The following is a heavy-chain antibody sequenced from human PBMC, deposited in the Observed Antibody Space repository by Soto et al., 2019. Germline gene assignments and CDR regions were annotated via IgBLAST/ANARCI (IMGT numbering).Heavy chain of an antibody. D-gene: IGHD2-15*01. Sequence: GGSLRLSCAASGFNFSSYVMHWVRQAPGKGLEWVAVKWYDGGNKYYADSVKVRFTISRDNSKNTLYLQMNSLRAEDTAVYYCAKDRGYCSGGSCPYYYYGMDVWGQGTTVTVSS. V-gene: IGHV3-30*02. CDR1: GFNFSSYV. CDR3: AKDRGYCSGGSCPYYYYGMDV. CDR2: KWYDGGNK. J-gene: IGHJ6*02.